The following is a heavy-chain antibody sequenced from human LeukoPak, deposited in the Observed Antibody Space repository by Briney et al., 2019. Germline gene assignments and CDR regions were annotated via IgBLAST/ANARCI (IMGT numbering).Heavy chain of an antibody. D-gene: IGHD3-10*01. V-gene: IGHV3-74*01. CDR2: INSDGSST. J-gene: IGHJ4*02. Sequence: PGGSLRLSCAASGFTFSSYWMHWVRQAPGKGLVWVSRINSDGSSTSYADSVKGRFTISRDNAKNTLYLQMNSLRAEDTAVYYCARGVPRFGEGPFDYWGQGTLVTVSS. CDR1: GFTFSSYW. CDR3: ARGVPRFGEGPFDY.